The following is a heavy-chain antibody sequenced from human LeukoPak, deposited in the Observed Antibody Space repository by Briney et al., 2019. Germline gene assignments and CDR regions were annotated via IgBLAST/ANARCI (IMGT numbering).Heavy chain of an antibody. CDR3: ARVSPVFDY. J-gene: IGHJ4*02. V-gene: IGHV4-38-2*02. CDR2: VYHSGST. CDR1: GYSISSGFY. Sequence: PSETLSLTCTVSGYSISSGFYWGWIRQPPGKGLEWIGNVYHSGSTYYNPSLKSRVTISVDTSKNQFSLKLSSVTAADTAVYYCARVSPVFDYWGQGTLVTVSS.